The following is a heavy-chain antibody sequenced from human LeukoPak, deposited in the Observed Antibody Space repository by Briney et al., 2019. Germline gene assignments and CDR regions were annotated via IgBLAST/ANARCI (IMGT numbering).Heavy chain of an antibody. D-gene: IGHD1-26*01. CDR1: GLTFSGFA. CDR2: ISGSGENR. CDR3: AKMKGHPLPKYYMDV. Sequence: GGSLRLSCAASGLTFSGFAMSWVGRTPGKGVEGVSGISGSGENRLYADSGKGRVTISRDNTKKTLYLEMNSLRAEDTAIYYCAKMKGHPLPKYYMDVWGQGTTVTVSS. V-gene: IGHV3-23*01. J-gene: IGHJ6*01.